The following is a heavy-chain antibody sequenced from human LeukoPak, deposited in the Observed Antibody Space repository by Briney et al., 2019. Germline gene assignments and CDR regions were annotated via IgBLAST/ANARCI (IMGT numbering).Heavy chain of an antibody. V-gene: IGHV3-30-3*01. Sequence: PGGSLRLSCAASGFTFSSYAMHWVRQAPGKGLEWVAVISYDGSNKYYADSVKGRFTISRDNSKNTLYLQMNSLRAEDTAVYYCARDSPDRDGDHVFAPAPPDYWGQGTLVTVSS. CDR2: ISYDGSNK. D-gene: IGHD4-17*01. J-gene: IGHJ4*02. CDR1: GFTFSSYA. CDR3: ARDSPDRDGDHVFAPAPPDY.